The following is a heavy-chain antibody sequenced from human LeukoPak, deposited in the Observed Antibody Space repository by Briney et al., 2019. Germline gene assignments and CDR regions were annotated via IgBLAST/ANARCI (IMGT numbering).Heavy chain of an antibody. V-gene: IGHV4-34*01. CDR2: INHSGST. CDR3: ARVVLGWLRLSAFDI. Sequence: SETLSLTCAVYGGSFSGYYWSWIRQPPGKGLEWIGEINHSGSTNYNPSLKSRVTISVDTSKNQFSLKLSSVTAADTAVYYCARVVLGWLRLSAFDIWGQGTMVTVSS. D-gene: IGHD5-12*01. J-gene: IGHJ3*02. CDR1: GGSFSGYY.